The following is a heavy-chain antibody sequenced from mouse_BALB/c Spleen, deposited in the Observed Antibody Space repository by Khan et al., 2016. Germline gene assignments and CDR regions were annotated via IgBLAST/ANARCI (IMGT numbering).Heavy chain of an antibody. CDR3: AREGISAATTPIDY. CDR2: ISYSGST. CDR1: GYSITSDYA. J-gene: IGHJ2*01. Sequence: EVQLQESGPGLVKPSQSLSLTCTVSGYSITSDYAWNWIRQFPGNKLEWMGYISYSGSTSYNPSLKSRISITRDTSKNQFFLQLNSVTTEATATYYCAREGISAATTPIDYWGQGAALTVSS. V-gene: IGHV3-2*02. D-gene: IGHD2-13*01.